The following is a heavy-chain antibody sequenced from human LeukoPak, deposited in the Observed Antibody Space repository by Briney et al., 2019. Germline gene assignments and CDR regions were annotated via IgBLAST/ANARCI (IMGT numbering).Heavy chain of an antibody. J-gene: IGHJ4*02. Sequence: PGGSLRLSCAASGFTFSDAWMSWVRQAPGKGLEWVGHIKSKTAGGTTDYAAPVKGRFTISRDDSKKELYLQMNGLKAEDTAVYYCTTEYYSYGYDNWGQGTLVTVSS. D-gene: IGHD5-18*01. V-gene: IGHV3-15*01. CDR3: TTEYYSYGYDN. CDR2: IKSKTAGGTT. CDR1: GFTFSDAW.